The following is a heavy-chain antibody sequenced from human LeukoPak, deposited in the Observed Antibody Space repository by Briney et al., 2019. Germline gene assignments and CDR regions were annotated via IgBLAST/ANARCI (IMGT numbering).Heavy chain of an antibody. CDR3: VRNAGDY. D-gene: IGHD6-13*01. CDR2: IYYSGST. V-gene: IGHV4-59*01. CDR1: GGSIGSYY. J-gene: IGHJ4*02. Sequence: PSETLSLTCTISGGSIGSYYWSWIRQPPGKGLEWIGYIYYSGSTNYNPSLKSRVTMSVDTSKNQFSLKLSSVTAADMAVYYCVRNAGDYWGQGTLVTVSS.